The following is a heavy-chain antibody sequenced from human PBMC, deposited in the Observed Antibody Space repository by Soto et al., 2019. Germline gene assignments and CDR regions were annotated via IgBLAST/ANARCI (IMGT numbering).Heavy chain of an antibody. CDR1: GFTFSSYA. V-gene: IGHV3-23*01. D-gene: IGHD3-9*01. J-gene: IGHJ3*02. Sequence: GESLKISCAASGFTFSSYAMSWVRQAPGKGLEWVSAISGSGGSTYYADSVKGRFTISRDNSKNTLYLQMNSLRAEDTAVYYCAKEWSRYYDILTGADDAFDIWGQGTMVTVSS. CDR2: ISGSGGST. CDR3: AKEWSRYYDILTGADDAFDI.